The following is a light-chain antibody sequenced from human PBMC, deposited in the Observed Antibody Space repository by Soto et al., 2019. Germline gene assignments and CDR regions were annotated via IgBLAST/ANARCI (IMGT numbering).Light chain of an antibody. CDR3: SSYTSSSTLYV. Sequence: CTGTSSDVGGYNYVSWYQQHPGKAPKLXIXDVXNRPSGVSNXXSGSKSGNTASLTISGLQAEDEADYYCSSYTSSSTLYVFGTGTKVTVL. J-gene: IGLJ1*01. V-gene: IGLV2-14*04. CDR2: DVX. CDR1: SSDVGGYNY.